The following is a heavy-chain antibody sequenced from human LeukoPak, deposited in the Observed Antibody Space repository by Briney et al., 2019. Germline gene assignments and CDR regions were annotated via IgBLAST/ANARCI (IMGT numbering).Heavy chain of an antibody. CDR3: ARWLYNSGWAIDY. Sequence: ETLSLTCTVSGGSISSSSYYGGWVRQAPGKGLEWVANIRQDGSGKFYADSVKGRFTISRDNAKNSLFLQMNSLRAEDTAVYFCARWLYNSGWAIDYWGQGTLVTVSS. D-gene: IGHD6-19*01. CDR1: GGSISSSSYY. V-gene: IGHV3-7*01. CDR2: IRQDGSGK. J-gene: IGHJ4*02.